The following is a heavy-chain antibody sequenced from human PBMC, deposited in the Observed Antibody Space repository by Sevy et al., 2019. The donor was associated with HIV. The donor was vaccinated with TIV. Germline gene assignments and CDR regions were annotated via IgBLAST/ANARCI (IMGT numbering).Heavy chain of an antibody. CDR2: SSWNSGSI. CDR1: GFTFDDYA. Sequence: GGSLRLSCVASGFTFDDYAMHWVRQAPGKGPEWVSGSSWNSGSIGYAESVKGRFTISRDNAKNSLYLQMYSLIVEDTALYYCAKGIGYSNGWYSWFDSWGQGTLVTVSS. CDR3: AKGIGYSNGWYSWFDS. D-gene: IGHD6-19*01. V-gene: IGHV3-9*01. J-gene: IGHJ5*01.